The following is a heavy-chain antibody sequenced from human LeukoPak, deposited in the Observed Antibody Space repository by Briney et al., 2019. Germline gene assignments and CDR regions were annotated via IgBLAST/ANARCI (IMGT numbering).Heavy chain of an antibody. D-gene: IGHD2-15*01. J-gene: IGHJ4*02. Sequence: SETLSLTCTVSVGSISSGTYYGGWIRQPPGRGLEWMGSFNFSGTTYYTSSLESRGTMSADTSKNQFSLRLRSVTAADTAVYYCARQDCRGGSCGQIGNWGQGTLVTVSS. CDR3: ARQDCRGGSCGQIGN. CDR1: VGSISSGTYY. V-gene: IGHV4-39*01. CDR2: FNFSGTT.